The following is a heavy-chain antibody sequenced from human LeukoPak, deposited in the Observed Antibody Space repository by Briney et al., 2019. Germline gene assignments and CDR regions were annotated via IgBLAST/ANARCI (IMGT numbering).Heavy chain of an antibody. J-gene: IGHJ4*02. D-gene: IGHD3-3*01. Sequence: ASVKVSCKASGYTFTSYGISWVRQAPGQGLEWMGWVSAHNGNTNYAQKLQGRVTTTTDTSTSTAYMELRSLRSDDTAVYYCARDLTVFGVVISPDFDYWGQGTLVTISS. CDR2: VSAHNGNT. V-gene: IGHV1-18*01. CDR3: ARDLTVFGVVISPDFDY. CDR1: GYTFTSYG.